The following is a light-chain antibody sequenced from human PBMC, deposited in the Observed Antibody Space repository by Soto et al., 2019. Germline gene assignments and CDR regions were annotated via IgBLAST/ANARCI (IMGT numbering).Light chain of an antibody. CDR1: SSNIGSNH. CDR3: SARDDSLSGVV. Sequence: QSVLTQPPSTSGTPGQRVTISCSGSSSNIGSNHVYWYQQFPGMAPKLLMYRSDQLPTGVPDRFSGSKSGTSASLAISGLRSDDEADYYYSARDDSLSGVVFGGGTKLTVL. V-gene: IGLV1-47*01. J-gene: IGLJ2*01. CDR2: RSD.